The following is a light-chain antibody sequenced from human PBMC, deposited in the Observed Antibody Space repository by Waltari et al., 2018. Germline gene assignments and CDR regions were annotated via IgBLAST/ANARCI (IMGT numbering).Light chain of an antibody. V-gene: IGLV6-57*03. CDR3: HSYDSSPFWV. CDR1: SGSIATDY. Sequence: NFLLTQPHSLSESPGKTVTISCTRSSGSIATDYVPWYQQRPGSAPPTVTDEDDQRPPGVPDRFSGSIDSSSNSASLTISGLKTEDEADYYCHSYDSSPFWVFGGGTKLTVL. J-gene: IGLJ3*02. CDR2: EDD.